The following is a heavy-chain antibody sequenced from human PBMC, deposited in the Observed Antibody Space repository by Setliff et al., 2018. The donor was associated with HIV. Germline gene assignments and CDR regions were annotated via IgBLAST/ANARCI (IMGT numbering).Heavy chain of an antibody. CDR2: IWYDGNNK. Sequence: GGSLRLSCAVSGFTFSSYGMHWARQAPGKGLEWVAVIWYDGNNKYYADSVKGRFTISRDNSKNTLYLQMNSLRAEDTAVYYCAKDAGSYSYVHEYFQHWGQGTLVTAPQ. V-gene: IGHV3-33*06. J-gene: IGHJ1*01. CDR3: AKDAGSYSYVHEYFQH. CDR1: GFTFSSYG. D-gene: IGHD5-18*01.